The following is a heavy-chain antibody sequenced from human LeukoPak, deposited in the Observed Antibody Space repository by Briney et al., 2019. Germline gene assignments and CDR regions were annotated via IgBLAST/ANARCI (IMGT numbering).Heavy chain of an antibody. CDR3: AKDGGTGSGLDY. CDR2: ISYDGSNK. Sequence: GGSLRLSCAASGFTFSSYGMHWGRQDPGEGLEWVAVISYDGSNKYYADSVKGRFTISRDNSKNTLYLQMNSLRAEDTAVYYCAKDGGTGSGLDYWGQGTLVTVSS. CDR1: GFTFSSYG. J-gene: IGHJ4*02. D-gene: IGHD3-10*01. V-gene: IGHV3-30*18.